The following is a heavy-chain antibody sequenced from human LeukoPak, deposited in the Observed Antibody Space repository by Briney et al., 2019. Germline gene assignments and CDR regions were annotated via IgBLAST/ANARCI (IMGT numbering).Heavy chain of an antibody. CDR1: GYTFTGYY. D-gene: IGHD1-26*01. Sequence: ASVKVSCKASGYTFTGYYMHWVRQAPGQGLEWMGWINPNSGGTNYAQKFQGRVTMTRDTSISTAYMELSRLRSDDTAVYYCARAPPMTTRVEDLLVYWGQGTLVTVSS. J-gene: IGHJ4*02. V-gene: IGHV1-2*02. CDR3: ARAPPMTTRVEDLLVY. CDR2: INPNSGGT.